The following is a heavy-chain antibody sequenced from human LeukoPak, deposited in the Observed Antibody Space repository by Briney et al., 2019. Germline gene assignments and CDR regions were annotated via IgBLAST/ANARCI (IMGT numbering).Heavy chain of an antibody. CDR2: ISSSGSTI. Sequence: PGGSLRLSCAASGFTFSSYEMNWVRQAPGKGLEWVSYISSSGSTIYYADSVKGRFTISRDNAKNSLYLQMNSLRAEDTAVYYCAREIRGSSFDYWGQGTLVTVSS. D-gene: IGHD6-13*01. CDR1: GFTFSSYE. CDR3: AREIRGSSFDY. J-gene: IGHJ4*02. V-gene: IGHV3-48*03.